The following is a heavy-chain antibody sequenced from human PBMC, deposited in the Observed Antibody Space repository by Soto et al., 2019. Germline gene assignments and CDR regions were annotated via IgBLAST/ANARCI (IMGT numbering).Heavy chain of an antibody. J-gene: IGHJ4*02. CDR1: GFTFSSYA. V-gene: IGHV3-23*01. CDR3: AKESGRAYYYDSSGYHYYFDY. CDR2: ISGSGGST. Sequence: GGSLRLSWAASGFTFSSYAMSWVRQAPGKGLEWVSAISGSGGSTYYADSVKGRFTISRDNSKNRLYLKMTSLRAEDQAVYYCAKESGRAYYYDSSGYHYYFDYWGQGTLVTVSS. D-gene: IGHD3-22*01.